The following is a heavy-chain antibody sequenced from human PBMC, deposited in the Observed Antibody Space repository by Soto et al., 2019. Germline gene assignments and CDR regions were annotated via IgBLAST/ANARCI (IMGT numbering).Heavy chain of an antibody. Sequence: PGESLKISCQGSGYRFTSNWIGWVRQMPGKGLEWMGIIYPGDSDTRYSPSFQGQVTISADRSISTTYLQWSSLKASDTAMYYCERRGGREYFDLWGRGTLVTVSS. V-gene: IGHV5-51*01. D-gene: IGHD2-15*01. CDR2: IYPGDSDT. J-gene: IGHJ2*01. CDR1: GYRFTSNW. CDR3: ERRGGREYFDL.